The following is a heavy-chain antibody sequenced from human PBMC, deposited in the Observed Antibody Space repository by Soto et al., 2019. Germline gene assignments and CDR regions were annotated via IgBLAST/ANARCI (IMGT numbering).Heavy chain of an antibody. CDR2: ISYDGSNK. D-gene: IGHD3-3*01. J-gene: IGHJ6*02. CDR1: GFTFSSYA. V-gene: IGHV3-30-3*01. CDR3: ARSSYDFWSGYRGGGMDV. Sequence: QVQLVESGGGVVQPGRSLRLSCAASGFTFSSYAMHWVRQAPGKGLEWVAVISYDGSNKYYADSVKGRFTISRDNSKNTXXLPMNSLRAEDTAVYYCARSSYDFWSGYRGGGMDVWGQGTTVTVSS.